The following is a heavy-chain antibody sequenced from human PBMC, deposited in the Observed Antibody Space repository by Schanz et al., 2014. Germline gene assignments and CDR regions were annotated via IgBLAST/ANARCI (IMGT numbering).Heavy chain of an antibody. CDR3: AKSQGSSFDS. Sequence: EVQLLESGGGLVQPGGSLRLSCATSGFTLNNAWMNWVRQAPGKGLEWVSLISDSGDTAYYADSVKGRFTISRDNFKGALYLQMSSLRAEDTAVYYCAKSQGSSFDSWGQGTLVTVSS. CDR2: ISDSGDTA. CDR1: GFTLNNAW. J-gene: IGHJ4*02. V-gene: IGHV3-23*01. D-gene: IGHD6-13*01.